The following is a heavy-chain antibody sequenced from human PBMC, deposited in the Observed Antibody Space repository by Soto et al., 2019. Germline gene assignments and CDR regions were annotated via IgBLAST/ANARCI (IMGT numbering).Heavy chain of an antibody. CDR3: ARSGGSSSAATQFDP. CDR1: GGSISSGGYY. J-gene: IGHJ5*02. D-gene: IGHD2-15*01. V-gene: IGHV4-31*03. CDR2: IYYSGST. Sequence: KPSETLSLTCTVSGGSISSGGYYWSWIRQHPGKGLEWIGYIYYSGSTYYNPSLKSRVTISVDTSKNQFSLKLSSVTAADTAVYYCARSGGSSSAATQFDPWGQGTLVTVSS.